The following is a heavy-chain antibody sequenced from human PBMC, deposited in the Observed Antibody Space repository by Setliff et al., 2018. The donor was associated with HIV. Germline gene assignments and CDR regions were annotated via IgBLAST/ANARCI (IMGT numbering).Heavy chain of an antibody. Sequence: SETLSLTCTVSGGSISSYYWSWIRQPPGKGLEWIGYIYYHGSNYYKPSLKSRVIMSLDTSENQFSLKLSSVTAADAAVYYCVRNSFDYTEEEWGQGTLVTVSS. J-gene: IGHJ4*02. CDR2: IYYHGSN. V-gene: IGHV4-59*12. CDR1: GGSISSYY. D-gene: IGHD3-9*01. CDR3: VRNSFDYTEEE.